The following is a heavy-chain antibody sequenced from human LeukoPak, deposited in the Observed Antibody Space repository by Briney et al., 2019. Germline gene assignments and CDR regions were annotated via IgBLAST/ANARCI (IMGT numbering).Heavy chain of an antibody. CDR1: GGTFSSYA. V-gene: IGHV1-69*04. J-gene: IGHJ3*02. CDR2: IIPILGIA. D-gene: IGHD3-22*01. CDR3: ARVHSDSSGYSSAFDI. Sequence: SVKVSCKASGGTFSSYATSWVRQAPGQGLEWMGRIIPILGIANYAQKFQGRVTITADKSTSTAYMELSSLRSEDTAVYYCARVHSDSSGYSSAFDIWGQGTMVTVSS.